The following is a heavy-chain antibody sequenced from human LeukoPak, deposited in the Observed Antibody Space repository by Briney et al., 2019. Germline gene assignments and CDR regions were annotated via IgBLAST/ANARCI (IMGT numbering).Heavy chain of an antibody. J-gene: IGHJ4*02. CDR1: GGSISSSSYY. D-gene: IGHD6-19*01. CDR2: IYYSGST. CDR3: AKGAPEQWLVCYY. Sequence: SETLSLTCTVSGGSISSSSYYWGWIRQPPGKGLEWIGSIYYSGSTYYNPSLKSRVTISVDTSKNQFSLKLSSVTAADTAVYYCAKGAPEQWLVCYYWGQGTLVTVSS. V-gene: IGHV4-39*01.